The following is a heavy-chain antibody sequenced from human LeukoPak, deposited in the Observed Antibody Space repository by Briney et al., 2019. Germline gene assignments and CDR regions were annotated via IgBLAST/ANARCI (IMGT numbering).Heavy chain of an antibody. CDR2: ISTSGNTI. Sequence: GGSLRLSCAASGFTFSDYYMTWIRQAPGKGLEWVSYISTSGNTIYYTDSVKGRFTISWDNAKNSLFLQMNSLRVEDTAVYYCAGQYCSSTSCYIYYWGQGTLVTVSS. D-gene: IGHD2-2*02. J-gene: IGHJ4*02. CDR1: GFTFSDYY. CDR3: AGQYCSSTSCYIYY. V-gene: IGHV3-11*04.